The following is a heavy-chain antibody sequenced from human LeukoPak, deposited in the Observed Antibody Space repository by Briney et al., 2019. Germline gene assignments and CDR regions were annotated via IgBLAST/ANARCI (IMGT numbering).Heavy chain of an antibody. CDR1: GFTFSSYG. CDR3: AKDLKGVRGAYYYYGMDV. Sequence: GGSLRLSCAASGFTFSSYGMHWVRQAPGKGLEWVAVISYDGSNKYYADSVKGRFTISRDNSKNTLYMQMNSLRAEDTAVYYCAKDLKGVRGAYYYYGMDVWGKGTTVTVSS. J-gene: IGHJ6*04. CDR2: ISYDGSNK. V-gene: IGHV3-30*18. D-gene: IGHD3-10*01.